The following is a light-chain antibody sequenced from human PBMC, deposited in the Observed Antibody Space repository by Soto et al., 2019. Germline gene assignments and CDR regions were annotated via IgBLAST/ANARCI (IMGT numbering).Light chain of an antibody. Sequence: TQSPVTLSVSPGDGATLSCRASQSVSRFLAWYQQTPGQRPRLLIYAASSRVLGVPARFTGSGSGTDFTLTIRDVQSEDAAIYYCQQYDHWPPYSFGRGTRLEI. V-gene: IGKV3-15*01. J-gene: IGKJ2*01. CDR3: QQYDHWPPYS. CDR1: QSVSRF. CDR2: AAS.